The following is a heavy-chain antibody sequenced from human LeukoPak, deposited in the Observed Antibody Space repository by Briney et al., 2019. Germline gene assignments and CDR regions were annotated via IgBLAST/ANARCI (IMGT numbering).Heavy chain of an antibody. D-gene: IGHD5-18*01. Sequence: KSSETLSLTCAVYGGSFSGYYWSWIRQPPGKGLEWIGEINHSGSTNYNPSLKSRVTISVDTSKNQFSLKLSSVTAADTAVYYCARGGVRGYSSYWGQGTLVTVSS. CDR3: ARGGVRGYSSY. CDR2: INHSGST. V-gene: IGHV4-34*01. CDR1: GGSFSGYY. J-gene: IGHJ4*02.